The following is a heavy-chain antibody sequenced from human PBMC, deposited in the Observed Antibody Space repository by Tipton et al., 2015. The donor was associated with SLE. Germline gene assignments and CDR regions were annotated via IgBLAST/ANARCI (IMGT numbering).Heavy chain of an antibody. Sequence: SLRLSCAASGFTVSSNYMSWVRQAPGKGLEWVSSISSSSSYIYYADSVKGRFTISRDNAKNSLYLQMNSLRAEDTAVYYCARGPPSTVYGWFDPWGQGTLVTVSS. CDR1: GFTVSSNY. D-gene: IGHD4-17*01. CDR3: ARGPPSTVYGWFDP. CDR2: ISSSSSYI. V-gene: IGHV3-21*03. J-gene: IGHJ5*02.